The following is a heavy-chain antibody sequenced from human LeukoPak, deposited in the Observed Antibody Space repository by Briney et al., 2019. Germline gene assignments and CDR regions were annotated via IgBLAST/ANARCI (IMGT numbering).Heavy chain of an antibody. CDR3: ARVSNWYSPFDS. CDR1: GFTFSSFA. V-gene: IGHV3-30-3*01. J-gene: IGHJ4*02. Sequence: PGRSLRLSCAASGFTFSSFAMHWVRQAPGKGLEWVAVISYDGSNKYYADSVKGRFTISRDNSKNTLYLQMNSLRTEDTAVYYCARVSNWYSPFDSWGQGTLVTVSS. D-gene: IGHD6-13*01. CDR2: ISYDGSNK.